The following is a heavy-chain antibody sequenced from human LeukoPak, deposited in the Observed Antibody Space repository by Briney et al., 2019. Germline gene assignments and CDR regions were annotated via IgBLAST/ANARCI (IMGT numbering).Heavy chain of an antibody. CDR2: IIPIFGTA. CDR3: ARDPGPGQLGVTFDY. D-gene: IGHD6-6*01. CDR1: GGTFSSYA. Sequence: SVKVSCKASGGTFSSYAISWVRQAPGQGLEWMGGIIPIFGTANYAQKFQGRVTITADESTSTAYMELSSLRSEDTAVYYCARDPGPGQLGVTFDYWGQGTLVTVSS. J-gene: IGHJ4*02. V-gene: IGHV1-69*13.